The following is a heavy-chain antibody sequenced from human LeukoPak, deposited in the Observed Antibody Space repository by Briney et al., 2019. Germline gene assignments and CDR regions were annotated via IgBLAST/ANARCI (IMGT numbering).Heavy chain of an antibody. V-gene: IGHV3-11*04. D-gene: IGHD5-12*01. Sequence: GGSLRLSCAASGFTFSDYYMSWIRQAPGKGLEWVSYISSSGSTIYYPDSVKGRFTISRDNARNSLSLQMDSPRAEDTAVYYCVRDGGVSGYDLLDYWGQGTLVTVSS. CDR1: GFTFSDYY. CDR2: ISSSGSTI. CDR3: VRDGGVSGYDLLDY. J-gene: IGHJ4*02.